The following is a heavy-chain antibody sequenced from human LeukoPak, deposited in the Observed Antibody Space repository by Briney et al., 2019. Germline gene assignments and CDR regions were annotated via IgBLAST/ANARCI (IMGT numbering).Heavy chain of an antibody. CDR2: IIPIFGTA. CDR1: GGTYSSYA. V-gene: IGHV1-69*05. J-gene: IGHJ3*02. D-gene: IGHD6-19*01. CDR3: ARPMSSGSGWYGLAFDI. Sequence: SVKVSCKASGGTYSSYAISWVRQAPGQGLEWMGGIIPIFGTANYAQKFQGRVTITTGESTSTAYMELSSLRSEDTAVYYCARPMSSGSGWYGLAFDIWGQGTMVTVSS.